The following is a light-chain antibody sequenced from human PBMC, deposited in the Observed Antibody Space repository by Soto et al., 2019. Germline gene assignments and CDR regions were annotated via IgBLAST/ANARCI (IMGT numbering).Light chain of an antibody. V-gene: IGKV3-11*01. CDR3: QQRSNWPPIT. CDR1: QRVSSY. CDR2: DAS. Sequence: EIVLTQSPATLSLSPGERATLSCRASQRVSSYLAGYQQKPGQAPRLLIYDASNMATGIPARFTGSGSGTDFTLTISSREPEDFAVYYCQQRSNWPPITFGQGTRLDIK. J-gene: IGKJ5*01.